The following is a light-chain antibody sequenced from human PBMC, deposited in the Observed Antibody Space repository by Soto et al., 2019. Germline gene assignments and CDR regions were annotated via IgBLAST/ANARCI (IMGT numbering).Light chain of an antibody. Sequence: QSVLTQPASVSGSPGQSITISCTGTSSDVGGYNYVSWYQQHPGKAPELMIYDVSNRPSGVSNRVSGSKSGNTASLTISGLQAEDEADYYCSSYTSSSTVVFGGGTQLTVL. V-gene: IGLV2-14*01. CDR2: DVS. CDR3: SSYTSSSTVV. CDR1: SSDVGGYNY. J-gene: IGLJ2*01.